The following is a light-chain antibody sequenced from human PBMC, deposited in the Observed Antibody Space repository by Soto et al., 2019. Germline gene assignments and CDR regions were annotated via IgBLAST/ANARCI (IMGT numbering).Light chain of an antibody. Sequence: EMVMTQSPVSLPVTPGEPASISCRSSQSLLHSNGYKYLDWYLQKPGQSPQLLIYLRSNRASGVSDRFSVSGSGTDFTLKIRRVGAEDVGVYYCMQALQTPYTFGPGPKLEIK. CDR3: MQALQTPYT. CDR2: LRS. J-gene: IGKJ2*01. V-gene: IGKV2-28*01. CDR1: QSLLHSNGYKY.